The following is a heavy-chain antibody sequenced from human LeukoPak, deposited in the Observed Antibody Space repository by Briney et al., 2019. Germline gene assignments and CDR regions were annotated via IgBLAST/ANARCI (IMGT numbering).Heavy chain of an antibody. J-gene: IGHJ4*02. V-gene: IGHV3-9*01. CDR3: AKDGVSVSNGALDY. Sequence: GGSLRLSCAASGFTFDDYAMHWVRQAPGKGLEWVSGISWNSGSIGYADSVEGRFTISRDNAKNSLYLQMNSLRAEDTALYYCAKDGVSVSNGALDYWGQGTLVTVSS. D-gene: IGHD4-17*01. CDR2: ISWNSGSI. CDR1: GFTFDDYA.